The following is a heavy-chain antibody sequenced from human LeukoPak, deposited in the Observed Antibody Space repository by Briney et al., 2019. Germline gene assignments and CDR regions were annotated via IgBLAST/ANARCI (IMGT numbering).Heavy chain of an antibody. D-gene: IGHD6-13*01. J-gene: IGHJ4*02. CDR3: ARPVGGTAGTFDY. Sequence: GGSLRLSCAASGFTFSSYWMGWVGQAPGKGLEWVANIKQDGSEKYYVDSVKGRFTISRDNAKNSLYLQMNSLRAEDTAVYYCARPVGGTAGTFDYWGQGTLVTVSS. V-gene: IGHV3-7*01. CDR2: IKQDGSEK. CDR1: GFTFSSYW.